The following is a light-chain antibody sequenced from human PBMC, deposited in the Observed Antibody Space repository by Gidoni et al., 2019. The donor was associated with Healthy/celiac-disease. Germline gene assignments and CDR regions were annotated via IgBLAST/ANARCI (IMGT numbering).Light chain of an antibody. J-gene: IGKJ3*01. Sequence: IQLTQSPSFLAASVGDRVTITCRARQGSSSYLAWYQQKPGKGPKLLIYAASTLQSGVPSRFSVSGSGTEYTLSISSLQPEDFATYYCQQLNSYLFGPGTKVNIK. CDR2: AAS. V-gene: IGKV1-9*01. CDR1: QGSSSY. CDR3: QQLNSYL.